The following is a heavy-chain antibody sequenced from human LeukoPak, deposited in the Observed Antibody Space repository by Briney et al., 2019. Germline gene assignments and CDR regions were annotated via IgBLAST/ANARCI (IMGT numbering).Heavy chain of an antibody. CDR1: GGSFGGYY. D-gene: IGHD6-19*01. J-gene: IGHJ6*02. CDR3: ASSGWYYYYYGMDV. Sequence: SETLCLTCAVYGGSFGGYYWSWIRQPPGKGLEGIGGINHSGSTNYNPSLKSRVTISVDTSKNQFSLKLSSVTAADTAVYYCASSGWYYYYYGMDVWGQGTTVTVSS. CDR2: INHSGST. V-gene: IGHV4-34*01.